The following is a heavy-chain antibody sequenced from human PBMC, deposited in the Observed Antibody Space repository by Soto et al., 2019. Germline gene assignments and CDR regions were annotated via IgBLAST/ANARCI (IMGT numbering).Heavy chain of an antibody. CDR2: ISWNSGSI. Sequence: GGSLRLSCAASGFTFDDYAMHWVRQAPGKGLEWVSGISWNSGSIGYADSVKGRFTISRDNAKNSLYLQMNSLRAEDTALYYCAKEGEAALTGGYFDYWGQGTLVTVSS. V-gene: IGHV3-9*01. D-gene: IGHD2-8*02. J-gene: IGHJ4*02. CDR3: AKEGEAALTGGYFDY. CDR1: GFTFDDYA.